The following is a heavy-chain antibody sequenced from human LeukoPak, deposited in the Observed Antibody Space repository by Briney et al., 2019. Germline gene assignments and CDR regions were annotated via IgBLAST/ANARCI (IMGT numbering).Heavy chain of an antibody. Sequence: SETLSLTCAVYGGSFSGYYWSWIRQPPGKGLEWIGEINHSGSTNYNPSLKSRVTISVDTSKNQFSLKLSSVTAADTAVYYCARGRAWYSSSWYHLWGQGTLVTVSS. J-gene: IGHJ4*02. CDR1: GGSFSGYY. CDR2: INHSGST. V-gene: IGHV4-34*01. D-gene: IGHD6-13*01. CDR3: ARGRAWYSSSWYHL.